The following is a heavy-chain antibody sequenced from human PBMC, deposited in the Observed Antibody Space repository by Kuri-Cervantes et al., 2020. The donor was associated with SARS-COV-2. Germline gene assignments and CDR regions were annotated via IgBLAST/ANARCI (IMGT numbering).Heavy chain of an antibody. V-gene: IGHV4-34*01. CDR3: ARGQARYCSSTSCRYYYYGMAV. Sequence: SETLSLTCAVYGGSFSDYYWSWVRQPPGKGLEWIGEINHSGNTNYDPSLKSRVTISIDTSKNQFSLKLSSVTAADTAVYYCARGQARYCSSTSCRYYYYGMAVWGPGNTVNVSS. J-gene: IGHJ6*02. D-gene: IGHD2-2*01. CDR2: INHSGNT. CDR1: GGSFSDYY.